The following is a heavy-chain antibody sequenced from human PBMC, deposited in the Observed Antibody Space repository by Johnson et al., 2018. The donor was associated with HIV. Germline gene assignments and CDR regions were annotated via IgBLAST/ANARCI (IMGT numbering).Heavy chain of an antibody. CDR3: AARGWELQPDAFAI. CDR2: IYSGGST. CDR1: GFTVSSNY. Sequence: VQLVESGGGLVQPGGSLRLSCAASGFTVSSNYMSWVRQAPGKGLEWVSVIYSGGSTYYADSVKGRFTISRDNSKNTLYLQMNSLRAEDTAVYYCAARGWELQPDAFAIWGQGTMVTVSS. V-gene: IGHV3-66*01. D-gene: IGHD1-26*01. J-gene: IGHJ3*02.